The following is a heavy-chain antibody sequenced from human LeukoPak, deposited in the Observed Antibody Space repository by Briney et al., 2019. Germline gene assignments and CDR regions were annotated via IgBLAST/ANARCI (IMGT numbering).Heavy chain of an antibody. Sequence: QTGGSLRLSCAASGFTFSSYWMSWVRQAPGKGLEWVANIKQDGSEKYYVDSVKGRFTISRDNAKNSLYLQMNSLRAEDTAVYYCAKDGSPRPFDYWGQGTLVTVSS. CDR3: AKDGSPRPFDY. D-gene: IGHD2-15*01. CDR2: IKQDGSEK. J-gene: IGHJ4*02. V-gene: IGHV3-7*03. CDR1: GFTFSSYW.